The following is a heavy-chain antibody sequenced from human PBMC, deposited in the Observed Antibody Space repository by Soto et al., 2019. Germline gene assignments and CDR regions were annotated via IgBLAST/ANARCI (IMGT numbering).Heavy chain of an antibody. CDR1: GGSISSSSYY. D-gene: IGHD3-10*01. CDR3: ASLTMVRGVSCWFDP. Sequence: SETLSLTCTVSGGSISSSSYYWGWIRQPPGKGLEWIGSIHYSGSTYYNPSLKSRVTISVDTSKNQFSLKLSSVTAADTAVYYCASLTMVRGVSCWFDPWGQGTLVTVSS. J-gene: IGHJ5*02. CDR2: IHYSGST. V-gene: IGHV4-39*01.